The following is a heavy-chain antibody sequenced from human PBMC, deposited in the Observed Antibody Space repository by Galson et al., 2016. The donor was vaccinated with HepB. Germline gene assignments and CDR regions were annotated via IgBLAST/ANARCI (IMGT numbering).Heavy chain of an antibody. Sequence: SETLSLTCTVSAGSVSTRGYFCNWIRQAPGNGLEWIGHILDTQSTIQNPSLERPVTLSHDRSKSQLSLTLRSVTTEDTVVYSRVRDYFGSGRSFVAFDIWGQGTMVSVSS. CDR3: VRDYFGSGRSFVAFDI. CDR2: ILDTQST. D-gene: IGHD3-10*01. J-gene: IGHJ3*02. V-gene: IGHV4-61*08. CDR1: AGSVSTRGYF.